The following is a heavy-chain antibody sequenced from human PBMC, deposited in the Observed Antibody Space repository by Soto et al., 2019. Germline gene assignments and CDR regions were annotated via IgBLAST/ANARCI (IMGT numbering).Heavy chain of an antibody. J-gene: IGHJ4*02. CDR2: INHRGST. CDR1: GGSFSGNY. D-gene: IGHD3-22*01. Sequence: SETLSLTCAVYGGSFSGNYWNWIRQPPGKGLEWIGEINHRGSTNYNPSLKSRVSISVDTSKNQFSLKLSSVAAADTAIYYCARGLHTDYDSIGYWGQGTLVTVSS. V-gene: IGHV4-34*01. CDR3: ARGLHTDYDSIGY.